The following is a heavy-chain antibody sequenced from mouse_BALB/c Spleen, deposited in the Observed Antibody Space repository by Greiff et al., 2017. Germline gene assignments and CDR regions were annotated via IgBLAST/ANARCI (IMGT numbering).Heavy chain of an antibody. D-gene: IGHD1-2*01. Sequence: VQLQQSGAELVRPGASVKMSCKASGFTFTSYTMHWVKQRPGQGLEWIGYINPSSGYTNYNQKFKDKATMTTDKSSSTAYMQLSSLTSEDSAVYYCASVYYDYWFAYWGQGTLVTVSA. V-gene: IGHV1-4*01. CDR2: INPSSGYT. CDR1: GFTFTSYT. CDR3: ASVYYDYWFAY. J-gene: IGHJ3*01.